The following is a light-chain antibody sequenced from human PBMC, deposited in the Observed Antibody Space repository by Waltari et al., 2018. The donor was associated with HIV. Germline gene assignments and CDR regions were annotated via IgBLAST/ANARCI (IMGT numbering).Light chain of an antibody. J-gene: IGLJ2*01. CDR3: SSFAGTNKL. V-gene: IGLV2-8*01. Sequence: QSALTQPPSASGSPGQSVNLHCTGGDNNSTDYKYVSWFQQHSDKPPKLIIFEVTKRPSGVPDRFSGSKSGNTASLFVSGLQPEDEATYFCSSFAGTNKLFGGGTKLTVL. CDR2: EVT. CDR1: DNNSTDYKY.